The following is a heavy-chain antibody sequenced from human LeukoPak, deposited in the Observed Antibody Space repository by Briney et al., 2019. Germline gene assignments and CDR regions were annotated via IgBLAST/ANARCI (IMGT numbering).Heavy chain of an antibody. CDR2: ISSNGGST. CDR1: GFTFSSYA. V-gene: IGHV3-64*01. D-gene: IGHD6-6*01. J-gene: IGHJ4*02. CDR3: ARGIAARLYYFDY. Sequence: GGSLRLSCAASGFTFSSYAMHWVRQAPGKGLEYVSAISSNGGSTYYANSVKGRFTISRDNSKNTLYLQMGSLRAEDMAVYYCARGIAARLYYFDYWGLGTLVTVSS.